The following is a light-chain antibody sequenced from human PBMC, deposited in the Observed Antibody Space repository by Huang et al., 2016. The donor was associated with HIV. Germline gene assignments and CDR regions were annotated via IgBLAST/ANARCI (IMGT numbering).Light chain of an antibody. V-gene: IGKV3-20*01. CDR2: GAS. J-gene: IGKJ4*01. CDR3: QQYGTLLT. CDR1: QSVSNNY. Sequence: EIVLTQSPGTLSLSPGERATLSCRASQSVSNNYLAWYQQKPGQAPRLLLYGASSRATGIPDRFSGSGSGTGFTLTISRLEPEDFAVYFCQQYGTLLTFGGGTKVEI.